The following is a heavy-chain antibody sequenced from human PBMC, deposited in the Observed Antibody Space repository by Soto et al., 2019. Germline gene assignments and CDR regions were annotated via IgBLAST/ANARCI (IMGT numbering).Heavy chain of an antibody. CDR1: GYTFTNYG. CDR3: ARDPGAASFDF. Sequence: EASVKVSCTASGYTFTNYGISWVRQAPGEGLEWVGWINTSNDNKLYAQKLQGRLTLTTDTSTSTAYMDLTTLRSDDTAVYFCARDPGAASFDFWAQGTLVTVSS. V-gene: IGHV1-18*01. D-gene: IGHD2-15*01. CDR2: INTSNDNK. J-gene: IGHJ4*02.